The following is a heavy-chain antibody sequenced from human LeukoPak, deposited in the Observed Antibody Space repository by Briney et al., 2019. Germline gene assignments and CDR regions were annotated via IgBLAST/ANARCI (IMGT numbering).Heavy chain of an antibody. V-gene: IGHV3-49*04. CDR2: IRSKAYGGTT. CDR3: TRRKGYWSFDH. Sequence: GRSLRLSCTASGFTFGDYAMSWVRQAPGKGLEWVGFIRSKAYGGTTEYAASVKGRFTISRDDSKSIAYLQMNSLKTEDTAVYYCTRRKGYWSFDHWGQGTLVTVSS. CDR1: GFTFGDYA. D-gene: IGHD2-8*02. J-gene: IGHJ4*02.